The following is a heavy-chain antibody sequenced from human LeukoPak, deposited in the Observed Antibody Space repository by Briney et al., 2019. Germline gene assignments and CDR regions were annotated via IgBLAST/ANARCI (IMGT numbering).Heavy chain of an antibody. J-gene: IGHJ4*02. CDR2: ISAYNGNT. CDR1: GYTFTNYA. D-gene: IGHD5-12*01. V-gene: IGHV1-18*01. CDR3: ARVRNSGFRYVDS. Sequence: ASVTVSCKASGYTFTNYAISWVRQAPGQGLEWVGWISAYNGNTNYAQKLQGRVTMTTDTSTSTAYMDLRSLRSDDTAVYYCARVRNSGFRYVDSWGQGTLVTVSS.